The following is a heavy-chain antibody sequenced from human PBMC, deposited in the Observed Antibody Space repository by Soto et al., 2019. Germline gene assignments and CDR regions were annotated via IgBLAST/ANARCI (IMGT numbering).Heavy chain of an antibody. D-gene: IGHD4-17*01. CDR3: AKGRLDGYGDYQNYYHYGMDV. J-gene: IGHJ6*02. CDR1: GFTFSSYA. CDR2: ISGSGGSK. V-gene: IGHV3-23*01. Sequence: GGSLRLSCAASGFTFSSYAMSWVRQAPGKGLEWVSAISGSGGSKYYTDSVKGRFTISRDNSKKTLYLQMNSLRAEDTAVYYCAKGRLDGYGDYQNYYHYGMDVWGQGTTVTVSS.